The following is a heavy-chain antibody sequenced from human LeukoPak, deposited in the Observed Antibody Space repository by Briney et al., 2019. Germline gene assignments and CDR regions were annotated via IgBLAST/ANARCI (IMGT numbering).Heavy chain of an antibody. CDR1: GFTFSNAW. V-gene: IGHV3-15*01. CDR3: TTGILTGYYKRAADY. J-gene: IGHJ4*02. Sequence: GGSLRLSCAASGFTFSNAWMSWVRQAPGKGLEWVGRIKSKTDGGTTDYAAPVKGRFTISRDDSENTLYLQMNSLKTEDTAVYYCTTGILTGYYKRAADYWGQGTLVTVSS. CDR2: IKSKTDGGTT. D-gene: IGHD3-9*01.